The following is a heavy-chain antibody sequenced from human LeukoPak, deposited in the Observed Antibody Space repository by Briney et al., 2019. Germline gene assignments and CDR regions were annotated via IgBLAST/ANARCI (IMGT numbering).Heavy chain of an antibody. D-gene: IGHD3-9*01. CDR3: AKGMATYYDILTGYPFDY. J-gene: IGHJ4*02. CDR2: LSGSGGGT. Sequence: GESLRLSCAASGFTFSSYTQNWVRQAPGKGLEWVSALSGSGGGTYYADSVKGRFTISRDNSKNTLYLQMNSLRAEDTAVYYCAKGMATYYDILTGYPFDYWGQGTLVTVSS. V-gene: IGHV3-23*01. CDR1: GFTFSSYT.